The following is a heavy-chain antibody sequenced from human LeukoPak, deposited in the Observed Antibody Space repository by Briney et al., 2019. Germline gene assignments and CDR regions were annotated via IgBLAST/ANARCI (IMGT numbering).Heavy chain of an antibody. CDR2: ISYAGSNK. Sequence: GGSLRLSCAASGFTFSSYGMHWVRQAPGKGLEWVAVISYAGSNKYYAHSVKGRFTISRDNSKNTLYLQMNSVRAEDTAVYYCAKPPIRKTARWLVYFDYWGQGTLVTVCS. J-gene: IGHJ4*02. CDR1: GFTFSSYG. CDR3: AKPPIRKTARWLVYFDY. V-gene: IGHV3-30*18. D-gene: IGHD6-19*01.